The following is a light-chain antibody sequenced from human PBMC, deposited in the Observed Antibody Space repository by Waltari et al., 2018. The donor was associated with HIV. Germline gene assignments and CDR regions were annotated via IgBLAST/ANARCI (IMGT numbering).Light chain of an antibody. J-gene: IGKJ5*01. V-gene: IGKV3-20*01. Sequence: EIVLTQSPGTLSLSPGEKATLSRRASQSVNIHYLAWYQHKPGPAPRLLIYGASSRATGIPDRFSGSGSGTDFTLTISRLEPEESGVYYCQQYGGSPITFGQGTRLEIK. CDR3: QQYGGSPIT. CDR2: GAS. CDR1: QSVNIHY.